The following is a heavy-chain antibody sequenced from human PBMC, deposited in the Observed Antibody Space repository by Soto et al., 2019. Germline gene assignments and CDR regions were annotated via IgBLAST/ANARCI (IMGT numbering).Heavy chain of an antibody. CDR1: GYTFTGYY. CDR3: ASVAGIRNYYDSSGYSLDAFDI. Sequence: ASVKVSCKASGYTFTGYYMHWVRQAPGQGLEWMGWINPNSGGTNYAQKFQGWVTMTRDTSISTAYMELSRLRSDDTAVYYCASVAGIRNYYDSSGYSLDAFDIWGQGTMVTVSS. D-gene: IGHD3-22*01. V-gene: IGHV1-2*04. J-gene: IGHJ3*02. CDR2: INPNSGGT.